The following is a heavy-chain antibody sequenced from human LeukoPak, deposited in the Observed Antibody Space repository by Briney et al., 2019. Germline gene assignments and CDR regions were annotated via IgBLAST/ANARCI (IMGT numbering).Heavy chain of an antibody. CDR1: GGSISSYY. J-gene: IGHJ1*01. CDR2: IYYSGST. CDR3: ARGRYDYYDSSGYYPRAEYFQH. D-gene: IGHD3-22*01. Sequence: PSETLSLTCTVSGGSISSYYWSWIRQPPGKGLVWIGCIYYSGSTNYNHSLRSRATTSEATSKNQFPLKLSSVTAADTAVYYCARGRYDYYDSSGYYPRAEYFQHWGQGTLVTVSS. V-gene: IGHV4-59*12.